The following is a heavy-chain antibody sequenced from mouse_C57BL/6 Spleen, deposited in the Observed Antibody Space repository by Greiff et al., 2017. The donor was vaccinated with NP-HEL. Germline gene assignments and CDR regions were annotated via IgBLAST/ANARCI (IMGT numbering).Heavy chain of an antibody. Sequence: EVQGVESGGGLVKPGGSLKLSCAASGFTFSDYGMHWVRQAPEKGLEWVAYISSGSSTIYYADTVKGRFTISRDNAKNTLFLQMTSLRSEDTAMYYCARRETDGYYRYAMDYWGQGTSVTVSS. J-gene: IGHJ4*01. CDR2: ISSGSSTI. D-gene: IGHD2-3*01. V-gene: IGHV5-17*01. CDR3: ARRETDGYYRYAMDY. CDR1: GFTFSDYG.